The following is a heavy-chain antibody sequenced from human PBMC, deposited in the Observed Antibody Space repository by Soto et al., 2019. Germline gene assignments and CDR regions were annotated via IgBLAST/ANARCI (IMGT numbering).Heavy chain of an antibody. J-gene: IGHJ3*02. Sequence: SETLSLTCTVSGGSISSYYWSWIRQPPGRGLEWIAYIRYSGSTNYNPSLKSRVTISVDASKNQFSLNLSSLTAADTAVYYCARHGSYSDRLYAFDIWGQGTMVT. CDR3: ARHGSYSDRLYAFDI. CDR1: GGSISSYY. CDR2: IRYSGST. D-gene: IGHD2-15*01. V-gene: IGHV4-59*08.